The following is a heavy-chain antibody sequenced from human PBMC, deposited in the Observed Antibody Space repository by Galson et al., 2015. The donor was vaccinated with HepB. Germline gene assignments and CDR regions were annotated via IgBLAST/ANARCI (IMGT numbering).Heavy chain of an antibody. D-gene: IGHD4-23*01. CDR1: GGTFSSYT. CDR2: IIPILGIA. J-gene: IGHJ4*02. V-gene: IGHV1-69*04. Sequence: SVKVSCKASGGTFSSYTISWVRQAPGQGLEWMGRIIPILGIANYAQKFQGRVTITADKSTSTAYVELSSLRSEDTAVYYCARDRVGDYGGNEDYWGQGTLVTVSS. CDR3: ARDRVGDYGGNEDY.